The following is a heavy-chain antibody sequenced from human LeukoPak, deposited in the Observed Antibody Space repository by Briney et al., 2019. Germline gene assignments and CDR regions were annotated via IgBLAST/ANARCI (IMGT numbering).Heavy chain of an antibody. D-gene: IGHD3-22*01. V-gene: IGHV1-2*02. CDR3: ARGQQLTMIVVVISRIFDY. J-gene: IGHJ4*02. CDR1: GYTFTSYY. CDR2: INPNSGGT. Sequence: ASVKVSCKASGYTFTSYYMHWVRQAPGQGLEWMGWINPNSGGTNYAQKFQGRVTMTRDTSISTAYMELSRLRSDDTAVYYCARGQQLTMIVVVISRIFDYWGQGTLVTVSS.